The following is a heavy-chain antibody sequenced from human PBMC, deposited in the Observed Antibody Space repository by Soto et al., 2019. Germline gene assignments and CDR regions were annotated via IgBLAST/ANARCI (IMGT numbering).Heavy chain of an antibody. CDR1: GFTFSSYG. J-gene: IGHJ4*02. V-gene: IGHV3-30*18. CDR3: AKPSRRDGYNSGY. D-gene: IGHD5-12*01. Sequence: QVQLVESGGGVVQPGRSLRLSCAASGFTFSSYGMHWVRQAPGKGLEWVAVISYDGSNKYYADSVKGRFTISRYNSKNTLYLPMNSLRAEDTAVYYCAKPSRRDGYNSGYWGQGTLVTVSS. CDR2: ISYDGSNK.